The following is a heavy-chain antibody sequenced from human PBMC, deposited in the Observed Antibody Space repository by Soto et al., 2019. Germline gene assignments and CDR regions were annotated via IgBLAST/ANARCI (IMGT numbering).Heavy chain of an antibody. J-gene: IGHJ6*02. V-gene: IGHV1-18*01. CDR1: GYTFTRSG. CDR3: ARDQGITTFGVYSMYYYGMDV. D-gene: IGHD3-3*01. CDR2: INPDNGNT. Sequence: QVQLVQSGAEVKKPGASVKVSCKASGYTFTRSGISWVRQAPGQGLEWLGWINPDNGNTNYAQHRQGRVSFATDTSTGTAYMDLRSLRSDDTAVYYCARDQGITTFGVYSMYYYGMDVWGQGTTVTVSS.